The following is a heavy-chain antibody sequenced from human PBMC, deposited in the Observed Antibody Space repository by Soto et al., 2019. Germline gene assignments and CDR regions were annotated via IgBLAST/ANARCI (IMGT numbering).Heavy chain of an antibody. CDR2: IYYSGST. D-gene: IGHD2-2*01. CDR3: AREKDVVLGYGMDV. J-gene: IGHJ6*02. CDR1: GGSISSGGYY. V-gene: IGHV4-31*03. Sequence: QVQLQESGPGLVKPSQTLSLTCTVSGGSISSGGYYWTWIRQHPGKGLEWIGYIYYSGSTYYNPSLEIRVTISVDTSKNHFSLKLSSVTAADTAVYYCAREKDVVLGYGMDVWGQGTTVTVSS.